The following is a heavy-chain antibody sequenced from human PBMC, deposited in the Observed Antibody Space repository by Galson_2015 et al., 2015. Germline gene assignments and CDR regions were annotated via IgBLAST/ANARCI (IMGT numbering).Heavy chain of an antibody. CDR3: ARSRSTDYSFDF. J-gene: IGHJ5*01. Sequence: SLRLSCAASGFTFSDYYMSWIRQAPGKGLEWISYINSGSTIYNADSVKGRFTISTDNAKNSLYLQMNSLRVEDTAVYYCARSRSTDYSFDFWGQGTLVTVSS. D-gene: IGHD4-11*01. V-gene: IGHV3-11*01. CDR2: INSGSTI. CDR1: GFTFSDYY.